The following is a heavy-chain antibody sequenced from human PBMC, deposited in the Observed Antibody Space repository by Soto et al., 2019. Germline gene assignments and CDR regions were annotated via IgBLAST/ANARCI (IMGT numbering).Heavy chain of an antibody. V-gene: IGHV3-7*01. D-gene: IGHD6-25*01. CDR1: GFTFNTYW. Sequence: EVQLVESGGDLVQPGGSLRLSCVASGFTFNTYWMSWVRQAPGKGLEWVANIKEDGSDKYYVDSLKGRFTISRDNAKNLLYLQMNSLGAGDTAMYYCARWTRGSSGDYWGQGTLVTVSS. CDR2: IKEDGSDK. J-gene: IGHJ4*02. CDR3: ARWTRGSSGDY.